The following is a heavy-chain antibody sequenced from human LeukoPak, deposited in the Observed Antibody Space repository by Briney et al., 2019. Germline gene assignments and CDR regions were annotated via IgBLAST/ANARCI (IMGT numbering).Heavy chain of an antibody. J-gene: IGHJ3*02. Sequence: ASVKVSCKASGYTFTDYYILWVRQAPGQGLEWMGWISAYNGNTNYAQKLQGRVTMTTDTSTSTAYMELRSLRSDDTAVYYCARSRYCSGGSCYSPPEIWGQGTMVTVSS. D-gene: IGHD2-15*01. CDR2: ISAYNGNT. CDR3: ARSRYCSGGSCYSPPEI. V-gene: IGHV1-18*04. CDR1: GYTFTDYY.